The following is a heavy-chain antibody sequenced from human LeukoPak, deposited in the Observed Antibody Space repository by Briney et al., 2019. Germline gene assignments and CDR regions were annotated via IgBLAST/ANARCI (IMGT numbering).Heavy chain of an antibody. Sequence: VSVKVSCKASGYTFTSYGISWVRQAPGQGLEWMGWISAYNGNTNYAQKFQGRVTVTRNTSISTAYMELSSLRSEDTAVYYCARGDVVVPAAMAYYYYGMDVWGQGTTVTVSS. CDR1: GYTFTSYG. D-gene: IGHD2-2*01. J-gene: IGHJ6*02. CDR3: ARGDVVVPAAMAYYYYGMDV. CDR2: ISAYNGNT. V-gene: IGHV1-18*01.